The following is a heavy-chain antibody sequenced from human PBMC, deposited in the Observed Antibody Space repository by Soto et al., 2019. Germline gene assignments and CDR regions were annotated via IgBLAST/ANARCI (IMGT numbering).Heavy chain of an antibody. CDR1: GGSISSYY. D-gene: IGHD6-6*01. CDR2: IYYSGST. CDR3: ARRLAPGSYNWFDP. J-gene: IGHJ5*02. V-gene: IGHV4-59*08. Sequence: TSETLSLTCTVSGGSISSYYWSWIRQPPGKGLEWIGYIYYSGSTNYNPSLKSRVTISVDTSKNQFSLKLSSVTAADTAVYYCARRLAPGSYNWFDPWGQGTLVTVSS.